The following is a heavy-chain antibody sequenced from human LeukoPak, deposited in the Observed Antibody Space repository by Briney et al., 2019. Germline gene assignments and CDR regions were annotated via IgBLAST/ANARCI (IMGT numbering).Heavy chain of an antibody. CDR3: AKDGDSYSSGWYHFDY. CDR1: GFTFSSNW. D-gene: IGHD6-19*01. V-gene: IGHV3-23*01. J-gene: IGHJ4*02. Sequence: GGSLRLSCAASGFTFSSNWMTWVRQSPGKGLEWVSTISGSGDRTYYADSVKGRFTISRDNSKNTLYLQMNSLRAEDTAVYYCAKDGDSYSSGWYHFDYWGQGTLVTVSS. CDR2: ISGSGDRT.